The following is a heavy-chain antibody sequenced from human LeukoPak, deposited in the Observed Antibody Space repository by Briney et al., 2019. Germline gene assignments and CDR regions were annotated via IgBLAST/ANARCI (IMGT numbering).Heavy chain of an antibody. V-gene: IGHV4-39*01. CDR3: ARGPGLAAAGTGFDY. Sequence: SETLSLTCTVSGGSISSSSYYWGWIRQPPGKGLEWIGSIYYSGSTYYNPSLKSRVTISVDTSKNQFSLKLSSVTAADTAVYYCARGPGLAAAGTGFDYWGQGTLVTVSS. D-gene: IGHD6-13*01. CDR1: GGSISSSSYY. J-gene: IGHJ4*02. CDR2: IYYSGST.